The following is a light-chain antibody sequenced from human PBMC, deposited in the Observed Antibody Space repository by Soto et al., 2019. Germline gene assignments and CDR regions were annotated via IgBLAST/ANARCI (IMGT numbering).Light chain of an antibody. CDR3: QQYNNWPFS. Sequence: EIVMTQSPGTLSVSPGERATLSCRASQRINSNLAWYQQRPGQAPRLLIYDASTRATGVPARFSATGSETDFTLTISGLQSGDSAVYFCQQYNNWPFSFGQGTRLEIK. V-gene: IGKV3-15*01. J-gene: IGKJ5*01. CDR2: DAS. CDR1: QRINSN.